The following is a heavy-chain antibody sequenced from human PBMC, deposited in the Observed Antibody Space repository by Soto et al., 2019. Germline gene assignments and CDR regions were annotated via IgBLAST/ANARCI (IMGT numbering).Heavy chain of an antibody. J-gene: IGHJ6*03. V-gene: IGHV1-2*04. D-gene: IGHD4-17*01. CDR2: INPNSGGT. CDR3: ARDLVYGDYGSYYYMDV. Sequence: ASVKVSCKASGYTFTGYYMHWVRQAPGQGLEWMGWINPNSGGTNYAQKFQGWVTMTRDTSISTAYMELSRLRSDDTAVYYCARDLVYGDYGSYYYMDVWGKGTTVTV. CDR1: GYTFTGYY.